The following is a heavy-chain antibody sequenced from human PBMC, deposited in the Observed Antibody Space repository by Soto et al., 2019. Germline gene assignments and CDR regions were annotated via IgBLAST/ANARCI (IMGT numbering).Heavy chain of an antibody. J-gene: IGHJ6*02. D-gene: IGHD3-3*01. CDR3: ARARGLYDFWSGYPYYYYGMDV. V-gene: IGHV1-18*01. CDR1: GYTFTSYG. CDR2: ISAYNGNT. Sequence: GASVKVSCKASGYTFTSYGISWVRQAPGQGLEWMGWISAYNGNTNYAQKLQGRVTMTTDTSTSTAYMELRSLRSDDTAVYYCARARGLYDFWSGYPYYYYGMDVWGQGTTVTVSS.